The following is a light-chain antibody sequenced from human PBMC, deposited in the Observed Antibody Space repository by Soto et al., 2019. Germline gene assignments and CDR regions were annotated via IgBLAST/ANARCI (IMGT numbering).Light chain of an antibody. V-gene: IGLV2-14*03. CDR3: SSYTGSSTHVV. CDR1: SSDVGGYNY. J-gene: IGLJ2*01. Sequence: QSALTQPASVSGSPGQSITISCTGTSSDVGGYNYVSWYQQHPGKAPKLMISDVSNRPSGVSNRFSGSKSGNTASLTISGLQAEDVADYYCSSYTGSSTHVVFGGGTKLTVL. CDR2: DVS.